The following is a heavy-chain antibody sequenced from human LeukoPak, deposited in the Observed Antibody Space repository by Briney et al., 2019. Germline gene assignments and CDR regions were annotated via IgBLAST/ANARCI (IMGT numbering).Heavy chain of an antibody. CDR3: ATGCWNCRYAMDV. D-gene: IGHD2-15*01. CDR1: GFTFSSSW. J-gene: IGHJ6*02. V-gene: IGHV3-7*01. CDR2: IRQDGIEK. Sequence: GGSLRLSCAGSGFTFSSSWMTWVRRAPGKGLEWVANIRQDGIEKYHVDSVKGRFTISRDNANNSPYLQMNSLRAEDTAVYYCATGCWNCRYAMDVWGQGTTVTVSS.